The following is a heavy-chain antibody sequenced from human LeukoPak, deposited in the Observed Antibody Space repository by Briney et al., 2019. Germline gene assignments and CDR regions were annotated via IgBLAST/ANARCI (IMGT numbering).Heavy chain of an antibody. J-gene: IGHJ4*02. CDR3: ATWSDAWEFDC. Sequence: GGSLRLSCTASGFTFSNNGMHWVRQAPGKGLEWVAVIWYDGSNNYYADSVKGRFTISRDNSKSTVFLQMNSLRAEDTAVYYCATWSDAWEFDCWGQGSGVSVSS. CDR2: IWYDGSNN. V-gene: IGHV3-33*01. CDR1: GFTFSNNG. D-gene: IGHD1-26*01.